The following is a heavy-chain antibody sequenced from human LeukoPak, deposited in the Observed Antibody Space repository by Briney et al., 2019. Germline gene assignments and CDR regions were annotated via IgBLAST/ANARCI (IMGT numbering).Heavy chain of an antibody. CDR3: ARDTDYSNYAMDV. J-gene: IGHJ6*04. D-gene: IGHD4-11*01. V-gene: IGHV3-11*04. CDR1: GFTFSDYY. Sequence: GGSLRLSCAASGFTFSDYYMNWIRQAPGKGLEWVSYISSSGSTIYYADSVKGRFTISRDNAKNSLYLQMNSLRAEDTAVYYCARDTDYSNYAMDVWGKGTTVTVSS. CDR2: ISSSGSTI.